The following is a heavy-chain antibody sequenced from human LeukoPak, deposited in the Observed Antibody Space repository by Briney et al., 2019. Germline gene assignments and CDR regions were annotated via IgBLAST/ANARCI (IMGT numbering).Heavy chain of an antibody. CDR1: GGSISSSSYY. Sequence: PSETLSLTCTVSGGSISSSSYYWSWIRQPAGKGLEWIGRIYTSGSTNYNPSLKSRVTISVDTSKNQFSLKLSSVTAADTAVYYCARDQGGSYYRGYYFDYWGQGTLVTVSS. CDR3: ARDQGGSYYRGYYFDY. J-gene: IGHJ4*02. CDR2: IYTSGST. V-gene: IGHV4-61*02. D-gene: IGHD1-26*01.